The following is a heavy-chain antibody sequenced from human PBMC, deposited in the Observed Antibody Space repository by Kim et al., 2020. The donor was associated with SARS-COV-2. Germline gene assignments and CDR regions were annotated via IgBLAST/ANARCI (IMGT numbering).Heavy chain of an antibody. Sequence: SETLSLTCSVSGGSISNYYWSWIRQPPGKGLEWIGYIYSTGTTSYNPSLKSRLTISVDTSKNKFSQNLNSVTAADTAVYFYASHLDTSGYVYYFAYWGQG. CDR2: IYSTGTT. D-gene: IGHD3-22*01. J-gene: IGHJ4*02. V-gene: IGHV4-59*08. CDR3: ASHLDTSGYVYYFAY. CDR1: GGSISNYY.